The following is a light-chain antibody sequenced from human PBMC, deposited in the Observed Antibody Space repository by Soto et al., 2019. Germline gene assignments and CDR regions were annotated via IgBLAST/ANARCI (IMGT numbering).Light chain of an antibody. V-gene: IGLV2-11*01. CDR3: CSYAGSASFRVL. CDR1: NSDVGTYNY. Sequence: QSALTQPRSVSGSPGQSVTIACTGTNSDVGTYNYVSRYQQHPGKDPKLIIYDVTKRPSGVPDRFSGSKSGNTASLIISGLQAADEAEYYCCCCSYAGSASFRVLFGGGTQLTVL. CDR2: DVT. J-gene: IGLJ2*01.